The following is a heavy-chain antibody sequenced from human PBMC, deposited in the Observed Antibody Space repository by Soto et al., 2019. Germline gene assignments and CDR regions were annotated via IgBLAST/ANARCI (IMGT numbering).Heavy chain of an antibody. V-gene: IGHV3-23*01. J-gene: IGHJ6*02. Sequence: DVQLWESRRGFVQPGGALRLSCAASGFRFSTYDMSWVRQAPGKGLEWVSGMSGSGSGTYYADSVKGRFTISRDNSKNTLYLQMNSLSAEDTEVYYCGRHATLATVTANVGYYSGLDVWGQGTPVTVSS. CDR2: MSGSGSGT. CDR1: GFRFSTYD. CDR3: GRHATLATVTANVGYYSGLDV. D-gene: IGHD4-4*01.